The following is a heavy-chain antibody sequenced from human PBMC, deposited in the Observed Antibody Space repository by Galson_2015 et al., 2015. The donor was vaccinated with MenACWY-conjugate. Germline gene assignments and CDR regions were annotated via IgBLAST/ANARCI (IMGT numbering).Heavy chain of an antibody. Sequence: LRLSCSVSGFPFSSYAMTWARQAPGKGLEWVSTISDSGRTTYYADSVQGRFLISRDNSKNKVFLQMNSLRAEDAAAYYCAKDLVKNYEMLTGYFSDWGQGALVTVSS. CDR3: AKDLVKNYEMLTGYFSD. CDR2: ISDSGRTT. D-gene: IGHD3-9*01. J-gene: IGHJ4*02. V-gene: IGHV3-23*01. CDR1: GFPFSSYA.